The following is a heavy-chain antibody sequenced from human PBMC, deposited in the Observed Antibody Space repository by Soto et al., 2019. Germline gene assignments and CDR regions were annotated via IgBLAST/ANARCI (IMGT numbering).Heavy chain of an antibody. CDR2: INHSGST. CDR1: GGSFSGYY. J-gene: IGHJ6*03. CDR3: ARGIGICSSTSCYHYMDV. V-gene: IGHV4-34*01. Sequence: SETLSLTCAVYGGSFSGYYWSWIRQPPGKGLEWIGEINHSGSTNYNPSLKSRVTISVDTSKNQFSLKLSSVTAADTAVYYCARGIGICSSTSCYHYMDVWGKGTTVTVSS. D-gene: IGHD2-2*01.